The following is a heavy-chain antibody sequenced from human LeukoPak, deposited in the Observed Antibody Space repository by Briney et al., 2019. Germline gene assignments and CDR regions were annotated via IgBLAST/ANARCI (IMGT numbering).Heavy chain of an antibody. CDR2: IKSKTDGGTT. J-gene: IGHJ3*02. CDR1: GFTFSNAW. Sequence: PGGSLRLSCAASGFTFSNAWMSWVRQAPGKGLEWVGRIKSKTDGGTTDYAAPVKGRFTISRDDSKNTLYLQMNSLKTEDTAVYYCAKDRLPSPYAFDIWGQGTMVTVSS. D-gene: IGHD5-12*01. CDR3: AKDRLPSPYAFDI. V-gene: IGHV3-15*01.